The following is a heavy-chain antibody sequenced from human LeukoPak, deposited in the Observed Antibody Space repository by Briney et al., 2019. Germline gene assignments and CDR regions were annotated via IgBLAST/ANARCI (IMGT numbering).Heavy chain of an antibody. CDR1: GFTFSSYE. Sequence: GGSLRLSCAASGFTFSSYEMNWVRQAPGKGLEWVSYISSSGSTIYYADSVKGRFTISRDNAKNTLYLQMNSLRFEDMAVYYCAKPSGSGVDYWGRGTRVTVSS. J-gene: IGHJ4*02. CDR3: AKPSGSGVDY. CDR2: ISSSGSTI. V-gene: IGHV3-48*03. D-gene: IGHD1-26*01.